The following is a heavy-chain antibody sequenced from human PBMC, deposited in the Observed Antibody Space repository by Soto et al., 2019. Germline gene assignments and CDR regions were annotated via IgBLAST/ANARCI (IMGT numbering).Heavy chain of an antibody. Sequence: ASVKVYCKASGYTFTSYDINWVRQATGQGLEWMGWLNPNSGDTGYAQKFQGRVTLTRNTSINTAYIELSSLTSDDTAVYYCATSGGGWYLYWGQGTLVTVSS. D-gene: IGHD6-19*01. CDR3: ATSGGGWYLY. J-gene: IGHJ4*02. V-gene: IGHV1-8*01. CDR2: LNPNSGDT. CDR1: GYTFTSYD.